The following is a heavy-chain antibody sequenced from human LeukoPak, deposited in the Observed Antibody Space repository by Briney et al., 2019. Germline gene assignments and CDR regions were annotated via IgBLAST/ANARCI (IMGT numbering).Heavy chain of an antibody. V-gene: IGHV1-69*04. CDR2: IIPILGIA. CDR1: GGTFNSYA. CDR3: ASSYGSGFHRQYFDH. Sequence: SVKVSCKASGGTFNSYAISWVRQANGQGLEWMGRIIPILGIANYAQKFQGRVTITADKSTSTAYMELSSLRSDDTAVYYCASSYGSGFHRQYFDHWGQGSLVTVSS. J-gene: IGHJ4*02. D-gene: IGHD3-10*01.